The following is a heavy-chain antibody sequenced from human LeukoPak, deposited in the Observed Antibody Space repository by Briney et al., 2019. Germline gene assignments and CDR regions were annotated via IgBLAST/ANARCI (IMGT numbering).Heavy chain of an antibody. CDR3: ARAGYCTGANCYSFDY. CDR2: VNANSGDT. D-gene: IGHD2-15*01. V-gene: IGHV1-2*02. CDR1: GYTFTGYY. Sequence: ASVKVSYKASGYTFTGYYMHWVRQAPGQGLEWMGWVNANSGDTNYPQKFQGRVTMTRDTSISTAYMELSRLSSDDTAVYYCARAGYCTGANCYSFDYWGQGTLVTASS. J-gene: IGHJ4*02.